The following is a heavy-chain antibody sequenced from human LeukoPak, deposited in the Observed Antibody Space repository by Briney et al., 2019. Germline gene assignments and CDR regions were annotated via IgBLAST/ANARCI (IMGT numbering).Heavy chain of an antibody. CDR3: AKGNQVVVIGDYFDY. J-gene: IGHJ4*02. D-gene: IGHD3-22*01. CDR1: GFTFSSYS. CDR2: ISWNSGSI. V-gene: IGHV3-9*01. Sequence: PGGSLRLSCAASGFTFSSYSMNWVRQAPGKGLEWVSGISWNSGSIGYADSVKGRFTISRDNAKNSLYLQMNSLRAEDTALYYCAKGNQVVVIGDYFDYWGQGTLVTVSS.